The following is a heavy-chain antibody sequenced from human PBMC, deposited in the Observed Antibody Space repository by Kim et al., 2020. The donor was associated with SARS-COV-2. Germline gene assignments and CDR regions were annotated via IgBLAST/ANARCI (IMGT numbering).Heavy chain of an antibody. CDR1: GFTFSSYS. CDR3: ARGRCGYSGYEHLDY. CDR2: ISSSSSYI. J-gene: IGHJ4*02. V-gene: IGHV3-21*01. Sequence: GGSLRLSCAASGFTFSSYSMNWVRQAPGKGLEWVSSISSSSSYIYYADSVKGRFTISRDNAKNSLYLQMNSLRAEDTAVYYCARGRCGYSGYEHLDYWGQGTLVTVSS. D-gene: IGHD5-12*01.